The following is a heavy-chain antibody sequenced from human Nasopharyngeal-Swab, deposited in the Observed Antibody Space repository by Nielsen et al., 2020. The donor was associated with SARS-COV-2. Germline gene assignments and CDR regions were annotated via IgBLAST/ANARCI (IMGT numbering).Heavy chain of an antibody. Sequence: VCQAPGKGLVWVSRINSDGSSTSYADSVKGRFTISRDNAKNTLYLQMNSLRAEDTAVYYCASVNEDSSGYPYYYYGMDVWGQGTTVTVSS. J-gene: IGHJ6*02. V-gene: IGHV3-74*01. CDR3: ASVNEDSSGYPYYYYGMDV. D-gene: IGHD3-22*01. CDR2: INSDGSST.